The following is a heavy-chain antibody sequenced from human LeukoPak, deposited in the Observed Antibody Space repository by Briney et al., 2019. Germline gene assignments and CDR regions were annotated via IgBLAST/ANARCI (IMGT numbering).Heavy chain of an antibody. Sequence: ASVKVSCKASGGTFSSYAISWVRQAPGQGLEWMGGIIPIFGTANYAQKFQGRVTITADESTSTAYMELSSLRSEDTAVYYCAAVGGYSYGPTFDYWGQGTLVTVSS. CDR1: GGTFSSYA. D-gene: IGHD5-18*01. J-gene: IGHJ4*02. V-gene: IGHV1-69*13. CDR3: AAVGGYSYGPTFDY. CDR2: IIPIFGTA.